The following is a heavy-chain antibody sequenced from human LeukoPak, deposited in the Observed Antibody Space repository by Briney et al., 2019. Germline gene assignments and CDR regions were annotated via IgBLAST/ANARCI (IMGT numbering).Heavy chain of an antibody. CDR3: AKSGAAVSFHYYYYMDV. CDR2: ISGSGGST. CDR1: GFTFSSYA. D-gene: IGHD6-13*01. J-gene: IGHJ6*03. V-gene: IGHV3-23*01. Sequence: GGSLRLSCAASGFTFSSYAMSWVRQAPGKGLEWVSAISGSGGSTYYADSVKGRFTISRDNSKITLYLQMNSLRAEDTAVYYCAKSGAAVSFHYYYYMDVWGKGTTVTVSS.